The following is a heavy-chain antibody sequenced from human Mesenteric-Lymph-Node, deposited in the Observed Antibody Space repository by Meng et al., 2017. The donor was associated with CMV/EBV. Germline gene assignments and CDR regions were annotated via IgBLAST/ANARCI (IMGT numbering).Heavy chain of an antibody. J-gene: IGHJ6*02. Sequence: GESLKISCAASGFTFSSYWLSGVRQAPGKGLEWVSNVVGTGGATYYADSVKGRFTISRDNSKNTLYLQMNSLRAEDTAVYYCARAGPPITIFGVVTHYYYYGMDVWGQGTTVTVSS. CDR2: VVGTGGAT. D-gene: IGHD3-3*01. V-gene: IGHV3-23*01. CDR1: GFTFSSYW. CDR3: ARAGPPITIFGVVTHYYYYGMDV.